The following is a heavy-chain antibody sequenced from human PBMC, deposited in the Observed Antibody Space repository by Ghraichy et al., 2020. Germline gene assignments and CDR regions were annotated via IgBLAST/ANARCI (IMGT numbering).Heavy chain of an antibody. CDR1: GFTFSSYA. CDR3: AKDGYCSGGSCAKYYYDTPFDY. Sequence: GGSLRLSCAASGFTFSSYAMSWVRQAPGKGLEWVSAISGSGGSTYYADSVKGRFTISRDNSKNTLYLQMNSLRAEDTAVYYCAKDGYCSGGSCAKYYYDTPFDYWGQGTLVTVSS. D-gene: IGHD2-15*01. V-gene: IGHV3-23*01. CDR2: ISGSGGST. J-gene: IGHJ4*02.